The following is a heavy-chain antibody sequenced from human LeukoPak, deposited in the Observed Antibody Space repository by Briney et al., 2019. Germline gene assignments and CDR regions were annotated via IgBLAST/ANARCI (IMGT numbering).Heavy chain of an antibody. D-gene: IGHD3-10*02. J-gene: IGHJ6*04. V-gene: IGHV3-7*01. Sequence: PGGSLRLSCAASGFTFNRYWMSWVRHAPGKGLQWVANIKQDGSAKYYVDSVKGPFTISRDNAKNSLYLQVNSLRAEDTAVYYCAELGITMIGGVWGKGTTVTISS. CDR3: AELGITMIGGV. CDR1: GFTFNRYW. CDR2: IKQDGSAK.